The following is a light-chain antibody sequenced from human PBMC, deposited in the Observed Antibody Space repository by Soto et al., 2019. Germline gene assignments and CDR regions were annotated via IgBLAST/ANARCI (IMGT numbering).Light chain of an antibody. Sequence: QSALTQPASVSGSPGQSITISCTGTSSDVGSYNLVSWFQQHPGKAPKLMIYEASKGPSGVSDRFSGSKSGNTASLAISGLQAEDEADYYCCSYAVTNILVVGGGTKLTVL. CDR2: EAS. CDR1: SSDVGSYNL. V-gene: IGLV2-23*01. CDR3: CSYAVTNILV. J-gene: IGLJ2*01.